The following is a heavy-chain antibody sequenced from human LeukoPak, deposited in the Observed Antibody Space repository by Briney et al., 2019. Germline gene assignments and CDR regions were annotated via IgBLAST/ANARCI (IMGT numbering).Heavy chain of an antibody. CDR1: EYTFTDYY. Sequence: ASVKVSCKASEYTFTDYYIHWVRQAPGQGLEWMGWINANTGDTKYAQKFQDTVTMTRDTSVSTAYMELRQLRSDDPAVYYCARVSPGWEPYNRDVWGRGTTVTVSS. CDR3: ARVSPGWEPYNRDV. J-gene: IGHJ6*03. V-gene: IGHV1-2*02. D-gene: IGHD1-26*01. CDR2: INANTGDT.